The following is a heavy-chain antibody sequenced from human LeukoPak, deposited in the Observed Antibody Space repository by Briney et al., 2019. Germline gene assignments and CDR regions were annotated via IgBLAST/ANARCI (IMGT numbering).Heavy chain of an antibody. CDR2: ISSDGSNQ. Sequence: GGSLRLSCVASGFNFSTYAMHWVRQAPGKGLEWVAIISSDGSNQYCADSVKGRFTISRDNAKNSLYLQMNSLRAEDTAVYYCAKWGPYDILTGRINWGQGTLVTVSS. D-gene: IGHD3-9*01. J-gene: IGHJ4*02. CDR1: GFNFSTYA. CDR3: AKWGPYDILTGRIN. V-gene: IGHV3-30-3*02.